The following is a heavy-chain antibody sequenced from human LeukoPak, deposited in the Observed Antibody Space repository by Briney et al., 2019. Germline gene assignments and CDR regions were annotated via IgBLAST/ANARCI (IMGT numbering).Heavy chain of an antibody. CDR3: ARRSYSSYVVWWFDP. V-gene: IGHV3-66*04. Sequence: GGSLRLSCAASGFTLNTNYMNWVRQVPGKGLEWVSVIYAGGNTYYADSVKERFTISRDNSRNTLYLQMNSLRGDDTAVYYCARRSYSSYVVWWFDPWGQGTLVTVSS. CDR2: IYAGGNT. J-gene: IGHJ5*02. D-gene: IGHD6-6*01. CDR1: GFTLNTNY.